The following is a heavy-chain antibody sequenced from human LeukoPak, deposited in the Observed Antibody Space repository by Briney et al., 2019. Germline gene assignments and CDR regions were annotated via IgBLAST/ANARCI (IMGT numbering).Heavy chain of an antibody. CDR2: LYYSGST. V-gene: IGHV4-59*01. D-gene: IGHD3-16*01. J-gene: IGHJ4*02. Sequence: SETLCLTRTLSLGSICGSYYCCVWASPGEGVEWIGYLYYSGSTNYNPSLKSRVTISLDTSIKQFSLNLRSVTAADAAVYFCVYGPNHYYFDHWGQGTLVTVSS. CDR1: LGSICGSY. CDR3: VYGPNHYYFDH.